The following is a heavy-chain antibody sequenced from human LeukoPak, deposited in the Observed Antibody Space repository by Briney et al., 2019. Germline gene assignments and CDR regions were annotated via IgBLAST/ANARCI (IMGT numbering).Heavy chain of an antibody. D-gene: IGHD1-26*01. CDR2: ISAYNGNT. CDR3: ARDGEPVVGASHFDY. CDR1: GYTFTSYG. Sequence: ASVKVSCKASGYTFTSYGISWVRQAPGQGREWMGWISAYNGNTNYAQKLQGRVTMTTDTSTSTAYMELRSLRSDDTAVYYCARDGEPVVGASHFDYWGQGTLVTVSS. V-gene: IGHV1-18*01. J-gene: IGHJ4*02.